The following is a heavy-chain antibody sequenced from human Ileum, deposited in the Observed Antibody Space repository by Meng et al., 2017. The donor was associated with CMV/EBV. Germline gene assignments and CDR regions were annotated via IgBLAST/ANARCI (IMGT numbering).Heavy chain of an antibody. D-gene: IGHD2-2*01. V-gene: IGHV4-34*01. Sequence: FSGYYWSWIRQTPGKGLEWIGEINHSGSTNYNPSLKSRVTISVDTSKNQFSLKLSSVTAADTAVYYCARGVCSSTSCYLKKANWFDPWGQGTLVTVSS. J-gene: IGHJ5*02. CDR2: INHSGST. CDR1: FSGYY. CDR3: ARGVCSSTSCYLKKANWFDP.